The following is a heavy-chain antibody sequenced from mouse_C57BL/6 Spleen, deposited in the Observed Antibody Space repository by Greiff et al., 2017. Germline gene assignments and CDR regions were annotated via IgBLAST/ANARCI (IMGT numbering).Heavy chain of an antibody. D-gene: IGHD2-4*01. J-gene: IGHJ3*01. CDR3: ARSRDSFAY. V-gene: IGHV1-82*01. CDR2: IYPGDGDT. Sequence: QVQLQQSGPELVKPGASVKISCKASGYAFSSSWMNWVKQRPGKGLEWIGRIYPGDGDTNYNGKFKGKATLTADKSSSTADMQLSSLTSEDSAVYFCARSRDSFAYWGQGTLVTVSA. CDR1: GYAFSSSW.